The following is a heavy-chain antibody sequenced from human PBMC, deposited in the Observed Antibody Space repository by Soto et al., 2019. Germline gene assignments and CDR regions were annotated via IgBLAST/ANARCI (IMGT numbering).Heavy chain of an antibody. CDR1: GHSFTSNW. D-gene: IGHD1-20*01. CDR2: IYFGDSET. CDR3: ARHNNGFDY. Sequence: GESLKISCKGPGHSFTSNWIAWVRQMPGKGLEWMGVIYFGDSETRYSPSFQGQVTISADKSISTAYLEWSSLKASDTAMYYCARHNNGFDYWGQGTPVTVSS. V-gene: IGHV5-51*01. J-gene: IGHJ4*02.